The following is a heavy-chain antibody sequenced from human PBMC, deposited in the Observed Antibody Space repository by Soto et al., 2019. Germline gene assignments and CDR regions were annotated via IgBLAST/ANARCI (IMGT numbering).Heavy chain of an antibody. J-gene: IGHJ4*02. Sequence: QVQLVQSGAEVKKPGASVKVSCKASGYTFTSYAMHWVRQAPGQRLEWMGWINAGNGNTKYSQKFQGSVTITRDTSASTAYMELSSLRSEDTAVYYCARDWMGSGWYKPSPFDYWGQGTLVTVSS. CDR3: ARDWMGSGWYKPSPFDY. CDR1: GYTFTSYA. D-gene: IGHD6-19*01. CDR2: INAGNGNT. V-gene: IGHV1-3*01.